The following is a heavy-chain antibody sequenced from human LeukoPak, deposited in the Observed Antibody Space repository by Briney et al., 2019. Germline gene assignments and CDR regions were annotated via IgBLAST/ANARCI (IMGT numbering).Heavy chain of an antibody. J-gene: IGHJ6*03. D-gene: IGHD1-26*01. CDR3: ARSGSYDYYMDV. Sequence: RTGGSLRLSCAASGFTFSSYSMNWVRQAPGKGLEWVSSIRSSSSYIYYADSVKGRFTISRDNAKNSLYLQMNSLRAEDTAVYYCARSGSYDYYMDVWGKGTTVTVSS. CDR2: IRSSSSYI. CDR1: GFTFSSYS. V-gene: IGHV3-21*01.